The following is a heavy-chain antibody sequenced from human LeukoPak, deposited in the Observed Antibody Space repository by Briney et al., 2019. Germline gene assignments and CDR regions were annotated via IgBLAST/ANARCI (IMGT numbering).Heavy chain of an antibody. CDR1: GFSLSTSGMS. D-gene: IGHD1-26*01. V-gene: IGHV2-70*11. Sequence: SGPALLKPTPPLTLTFTFSGFSLSTSGMSVSWIRQPPGKALEWLTRIAWDDDTYYSTSLRTRLTISKDTSKNHVVLTMTNMDPVDTATYYCARTRVGPTRYFDYWGQGTLVSVSS. CDR3: ARTRVGPTRYFDY. J-gene: IGHJ4*02. CDR2: IAWDDDT.